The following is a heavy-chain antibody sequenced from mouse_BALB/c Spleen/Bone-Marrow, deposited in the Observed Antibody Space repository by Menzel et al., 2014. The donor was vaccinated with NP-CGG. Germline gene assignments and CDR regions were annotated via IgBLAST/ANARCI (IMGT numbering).Heavy chain of an antibody. Sequence: VKLQESGAELVKPGASVKLSCKASGYTFTSYWMYWVKQRPGQGLEWIGEINPSNGRTDYNGKFKTKATLTVDSSSSTAYMQLSSLTSEDSAVYYCTSPQLGRDYWGQGTTLTVSS. CDR3: TSPQLGRDY. V-gene: IGHV1S81*02. D-gene: IGHD4-1*02. CDR2: INPSNGRT. CDR1: GYTFTSYW. J-gene: IGHJ2*01.